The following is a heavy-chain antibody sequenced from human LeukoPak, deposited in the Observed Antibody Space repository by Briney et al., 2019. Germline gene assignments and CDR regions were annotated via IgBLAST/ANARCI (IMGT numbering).Heavy chain of an antibody. V-gene: IGHV3-30*02. CDR2: IRDDGSNK. J-gene: IGHJ6*03. CDR1: GFTFSSYD. Sequence: PGGSLRLSCAASGFTFSSYDMHWVRQAPGKGLEWVACIRDDGSNKHYGDSVKGRFTISRDNSKNTLYMQMNSLRPEDTAVYYCARGPVASIYYYYYMDVWGKGATVAVSS. CDR3: ARGPVASIYYYYYMDV. D-gene: IGHD5-12*01.